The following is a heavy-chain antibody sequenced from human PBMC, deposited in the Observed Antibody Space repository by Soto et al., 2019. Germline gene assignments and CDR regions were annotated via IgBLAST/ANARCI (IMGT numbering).Heavy chain of an antibody. CDR3: ARDRKLVIPGNYYYYGMDV. V-gene: IGHV4-59*01. Sequence: SETLSLTCSVSGGSIRDYFWTWIRQPPGKGLEWIGYISSSGTINYNSSLKSRVTISLDTSRNHFSLKLSSVTAADTAVYFCARDRKLVIPGNYYYYGMDVWGQGTTATVSS. J-gene: IGHJ6*02. D-gene: IGHD3-9*01. CDR1: GGSIRDYF. CDR2: ISSSGTI.